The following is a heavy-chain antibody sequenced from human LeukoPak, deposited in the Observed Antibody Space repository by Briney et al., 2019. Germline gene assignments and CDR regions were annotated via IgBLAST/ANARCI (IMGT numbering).Heavy chain of an antibody. D-gene: IGHD6-19*01. J-gene: IGHJ4*02. Sequence: SETLSLTCALSRGSIRSYYWSWIRQPAGKGLEWIGRIYTSGSATYNPSLKSRVTMSVDTSKNQFSLKLSSVTAADTAVYYCARDLLEFSSRSKKAVAGTGYFDYWGQGTLVTVSS. CDR2: IYTSGSA. V-gene: IGHV4-4*07. CDR3: ARDLLEFSSRSKKAVAGTGYFDY. CDR1: RGSIRSYY.